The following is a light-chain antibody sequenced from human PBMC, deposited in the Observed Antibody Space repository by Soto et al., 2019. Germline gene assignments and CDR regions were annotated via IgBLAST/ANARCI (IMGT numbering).Light chain of an antibody. J-gene: IGKJ3*01. CDR3: QQRSNWL. V-gene: IGKV3-11*01. CDR2: GAS. CDR1: QSVNSN. Sequence: EIMMTQSPVTLSVSPGERATLSCRASQSVNSNLAWYQQKPGQAPRLLIYGASSRTTGIPDRFSGSGSGTDFTLTISSLEPEDFAVYYCQQRSNWLLGPGTKVDIK.